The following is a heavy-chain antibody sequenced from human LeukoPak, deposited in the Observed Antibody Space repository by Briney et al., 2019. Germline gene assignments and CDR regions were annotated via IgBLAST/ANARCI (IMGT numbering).Heavy chain of an antibody. D-gene: IGHD5-24*01. Sequence: GGSLRLSCAASAFTFSTYGMHWVPQAPGKGLEWVAVILYDGNNKYYADSVSGRFTISRDNSKNTLYLQMNSLRPEDTAVYYCAKDRHPARTDGYYFEHWGQGTLVTVSS. V-gene: IGHV3-30*18. CDR3: AKDRHPARTDGYYFEH. CDR1: AFTFSTYG. CDR2: ILYDGNNK. J-gene: IGHJ4*02.